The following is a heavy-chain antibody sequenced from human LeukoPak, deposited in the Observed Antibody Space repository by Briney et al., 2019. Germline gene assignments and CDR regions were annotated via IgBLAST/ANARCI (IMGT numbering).Heavy chain of an antibody. V-gene: IGHV3-7*01. CDR1: GFTFSSYW. D-gene: IGHD1-26*01. CDR2: IKPDGSLT. CDR3: AKWELYSGFYSIDY. J-gene: IGHJ4*02. Sequence: PGGSLRLSCAASGFTFSSYWMTWVRQGPGKGLEWVANIKPDGSLTYYVDSVKGRFTISRDNAKNSLYLQMNSLRAEDTAVYYCAKWELYSGFYSIDYWSQGTLATVSS.